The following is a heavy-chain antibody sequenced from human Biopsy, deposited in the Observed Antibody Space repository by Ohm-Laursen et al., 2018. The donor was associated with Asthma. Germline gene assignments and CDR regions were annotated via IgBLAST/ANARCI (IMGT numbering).Heavy chain of an antibody. V-gene: IGHV3-30-3*01. CDR3: AKDWKSLYVQYFFEY. CDR2: ITFDGSTQ. Sequence: SLRLSCSASGRHFGSYNMHWARQAPGKGLEWVAVITFDGSTQHYGDSVKGRFTISRDNSKNMLFLQMNSLRAEDTAVYYCAKDWKSLYVQYFFEYWGQGTLVTVSS. D-gene: IGHD5/OR15-5a*01. CDR1: GRHFGSYN. J-gene: IGHJ4*02.